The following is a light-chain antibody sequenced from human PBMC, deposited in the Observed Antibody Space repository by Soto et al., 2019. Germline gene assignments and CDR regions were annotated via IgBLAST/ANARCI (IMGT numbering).Light chain of an antibody. CDR3: LQYYNLYT. CDR2: WAS. V-gene: IGKV4-1*01. CDR1: QNILYSSNNKNY. Sequence: DIVMTQSPDSLAVSLGERATINFKYSQNILYSSNNKNYLAWYQQKPGQPPKLLISWASTRASGVPDRFSGSGSGTDFTLTISSLQAEDVAVYYCLQYYNLYTFGQGTKLEI. J-gene: IGKJ2*01.